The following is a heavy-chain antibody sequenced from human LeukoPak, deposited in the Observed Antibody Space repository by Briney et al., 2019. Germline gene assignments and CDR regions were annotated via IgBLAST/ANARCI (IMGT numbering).Heavy chain of an antibody. CDR2: INPNSGGT. CDR1: GYTFTGYY. Sequence: ASVKVSRKASGYTFTGYYMHWVRQAPGQGLEWMGRINPNSGGTNYAQKFQGRVTMTRDTSISTAYMELSRLRSDDTAVYYCARDLVNIVLMVYAKQGDAFDIWGQGTMVTVSS. CDR3: ARDLVNIVLMVYAKQGDAFDI. J-gene: IGHJ3*02. D-gene: IGHD2-8*01. V-gene: IGHV1-2*06.